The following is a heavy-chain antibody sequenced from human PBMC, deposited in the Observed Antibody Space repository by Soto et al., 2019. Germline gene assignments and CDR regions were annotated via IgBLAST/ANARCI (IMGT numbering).Heavy chain of an antibody. CDR2: IIPILGIA. CDR1: GGTFSSYT. CDR3: ARDPGIHAFDI. V-gene: IGHV1-69*08. J-gene: IGHJ3*02. Sequence: QVQLVQSGAEVKKPGSSVKVSCKASGGTFSSYTISWVRQAPGQGLEWMGRIIPILGIANYAQKFQGRVTITADKSTSTAYMELSSLRSEDTAVYYCARDPGIHAFDIWGQGTMVTVSS. D-gene: IGHD3-10*01.